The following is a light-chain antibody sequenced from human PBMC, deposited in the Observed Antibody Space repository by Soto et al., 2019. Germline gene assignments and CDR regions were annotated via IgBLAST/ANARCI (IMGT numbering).Light chain of an antibody. J-gene: IGKJ3*01. Sequence: DIQLTQSPSFMSASVGDRVTITCRASQDVSRYLAWYQQKPGKAPNLLIYAASTLRSGVPSRFSGSGSETAFTLTISSLQPEDFATYYCHELNSYVFAFGPGTKVDIK. CDR3: HELNSYVFA. CDR1: QDVSRY. CDR2: AAS. V-gene: IGKV1-9*01.